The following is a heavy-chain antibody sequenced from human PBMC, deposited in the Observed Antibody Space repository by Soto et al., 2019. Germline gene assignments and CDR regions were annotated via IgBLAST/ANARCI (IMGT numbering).Heavy chain of an antibody. CDR2: IIPIVGIA. J-gene: IGHJ3*02. D-gene: IGHD2-15*01. V-gene: IGHV1-69*02. CDR1: GGTFNTYS. Sequence: QVQLVQSGAEVKKPGSSVKVSCQAAGGTFNTYSINWVRQAPGQGLEWMGRIIPIVGIAKYAQKFQGRVAITADKSTSTASMMEVNSLRPEDTAMYYCARAMVVGATGAFDIWGQGAMGTVSS. CDR3: ARAMVVGATGAFDI.